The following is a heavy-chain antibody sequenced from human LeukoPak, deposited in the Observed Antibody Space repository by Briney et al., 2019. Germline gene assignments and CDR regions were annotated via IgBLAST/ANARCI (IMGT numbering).Heavy chain of an antibody. CDR1: GFTFSSYE. CDR2: ISSSGSTI. CDR3: AREACLEWLLLQGCFDL. D-gene: IGHD3-3*01. V-gene: IGHV3-48*03. J-gene: IGHJ2*01. Sequence: GGSLRLSCAASGFTFSSYEMNWVRQAPGKGLEWVSYISSSGSTIYYADSVKGRFTISRDNAKNSLYLQMNSLRAEDTAVYYCAREACLEWLLLQGCFDLWGRGTLVTVSS.